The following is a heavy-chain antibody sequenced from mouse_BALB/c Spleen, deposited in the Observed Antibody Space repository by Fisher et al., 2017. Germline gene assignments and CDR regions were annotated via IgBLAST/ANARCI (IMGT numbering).Heavy chain of an antibody. Sequence: KFKGKATLTADKSSSTAYMQLSSLASEDSAVYYCARGYYAMDYWGQGTSVTVS. J-gene: IGHJ4*01. V-gene: IGHV1-87*01. CDR3: ARGYYAMDY.